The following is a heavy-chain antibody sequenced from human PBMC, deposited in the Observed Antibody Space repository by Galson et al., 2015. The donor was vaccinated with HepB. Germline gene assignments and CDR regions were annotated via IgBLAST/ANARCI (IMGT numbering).Heavy chain of an antibody. CDR2: IWYDGSNK. D-gene: IGHD6-19*01. Sequence: SLRLSCAASGFTFSSYGMHWVRQAPGKGLEWVAVIWYDGSNKYYADSVKGRFTISRDNSKNTLYLQMNSLRAEDTAVYYCARVGGGPAPGIAVAGDDAFDIWGQGTMVTVSS. CDR3: ARVGGGPAPGIAVAGDDAFDI. J-gene: IGHJ3*02. CDR1: GFTFSSYG. V-gene: IGHV3-33*01.